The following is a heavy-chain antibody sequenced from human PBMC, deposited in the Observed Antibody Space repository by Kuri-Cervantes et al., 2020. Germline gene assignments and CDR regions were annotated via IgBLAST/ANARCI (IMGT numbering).Heavy chain of an antibody. CDR3: ASLVYNSEQLLTLRAYDMDV. D-gene: IGHD1-1*01. CDR2: IISFLGIA. Sequence: SVKVSCKASGGTFISYTISWVRQAPGQGREWMGRIISFLGIANYAQKSQGRVTITADKSTSKAYMELSSLRSEDTAVYYCASLVYNSEQLLTLRAYDMDVWGQGTTVTVSS. V-gene: IGHV1-69*02. CDR1: GGTFISYT. J-gene: IGHJ6*02.